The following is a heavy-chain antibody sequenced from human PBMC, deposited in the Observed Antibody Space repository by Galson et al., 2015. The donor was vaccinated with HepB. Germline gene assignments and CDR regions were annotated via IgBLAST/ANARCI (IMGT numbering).Heavy chain of an antibody. V-gene: IGHV3-30-3*01. D-gene: IGHD2-2*01. CDR3: ARDPTYCSSTSCLYYFDY. CDR1: GFPFSSYA. Sequence: SLRLSCAASGFPFSSYAMHWVRQAPGKGLEWVAVISYDGSNKYYADSVKGRFTISRDNSKNTLYLQMNSLRAEDTAVYYCARDPTYCSSTSCLYYFDYWGQGTLVTVSS. CDR2: ISYDGSNK. J-gene: IGHJ4*02.